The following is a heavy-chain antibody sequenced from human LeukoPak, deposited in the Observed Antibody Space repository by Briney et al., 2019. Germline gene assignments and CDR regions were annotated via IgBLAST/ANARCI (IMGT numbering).Heavy chain of an antibody. CDR2: IIPILGIT. Sequence: SVKVSCKASGGTFSSYGISWVRQAPGQGLEWMGRIIPILGITSHAQQFQGRVTMTADKSTSTAYMELSSLRSEDTAVYYCARDLGYNWNSDDMDVWGQGTTVAVSS. D-gene: IGHD1-7*01. J-gene: IGHJ6*02. V-gene: IGHV1-69*04. CDR3: ARDLGYNWNSDDMDV. CDR1: GGTFSSYG.